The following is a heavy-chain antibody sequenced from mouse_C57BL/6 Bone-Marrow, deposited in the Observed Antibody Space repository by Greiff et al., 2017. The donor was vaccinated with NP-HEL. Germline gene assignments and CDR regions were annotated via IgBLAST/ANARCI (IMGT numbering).Heavy chain of an antibody. D-gene: IGHD1-1*01. CDR3: ARETTEGYFDV. CDR1: GYSITSDY. CDR2: ISYSGST. J-gene: IGHJ1*03. Sequence: EVKLMESGPGLAKPSQTLSLPCSVTGYSITSDYWNWIRKFPGNKLEYMGSISYSGSTYSNPSLKSRISITRYTSKNQYYLQLNSVTTEDTASYYWARETTEGYFDVWGTGTTVTVSS. V-gene: IGHV3-8*01.